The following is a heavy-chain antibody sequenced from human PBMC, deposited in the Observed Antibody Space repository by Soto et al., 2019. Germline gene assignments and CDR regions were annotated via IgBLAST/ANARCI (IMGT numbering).Heavy chain of an antibody. D-gene: IGHD1-26*01. CDR3: ARVGVGAYFFDS. CDR1: GFTFSAYW. J-gene: IGHJ4*02. CDR2: INPDGITT. V-gene: IGHV3-74*01. Sequence: EVQLVESGGGLVQPGGSLRLSCEASGFTFSAYWMHWVRQAPGKGLVWVSRINPDGITTSYADSVEGRFTISRDNTKNTLYLQMHRLRAEDTAVYFCARVGVGAYFFDSWGQGVLLTVSS.